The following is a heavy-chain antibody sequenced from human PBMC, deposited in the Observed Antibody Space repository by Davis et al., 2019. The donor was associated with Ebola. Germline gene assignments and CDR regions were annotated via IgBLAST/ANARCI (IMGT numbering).Heavy chain of an antibody. CDR3: ARLPIVGAPN. V-gene: IGHV5-10-1*01. D-gene: IGHD1-26*01. CDR1: GYSFTSYW. CDR2: IDPSDSYT. Sequence: GESLKISCKGSGYSFTSYWISWVRQMPGKGLEWMGSIDPSDSYTNYRPSFQGHVTISADKSISTAYLQWSSLKASDSAMYYCARLPIVGAPNWGQGTLVTVSS. J-gene: IGHJ4*02.